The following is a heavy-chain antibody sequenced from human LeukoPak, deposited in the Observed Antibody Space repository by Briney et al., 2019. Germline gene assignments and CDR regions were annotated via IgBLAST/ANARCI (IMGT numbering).Heavy chain of an antibody. V-gene: IGHV1-58*01. J-gene: IGHJ4*02. CDR2: IVVGSGNT. D-gene: IGHD6-19*01. CDR1: GFTFTSSA. CDR3: AADRSSGWYLFDY. Sequence: GTSVKVSCKASGFTFTSSAVQWVRQARGRRLEWIGCIVVGSGNTNYAQRFQERVTITRDMSTSTAYMELSRLRSEDTAVYYCAADRSSGWYLFDYWGQGTLVTVSS.